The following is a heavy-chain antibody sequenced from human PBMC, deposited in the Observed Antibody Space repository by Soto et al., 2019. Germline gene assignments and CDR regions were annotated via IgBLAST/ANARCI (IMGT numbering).Heavy chain of an antibody. Sequence: SETLSLTCSVSGGSVSNKTYYWSWIRQPPGKRLEWIGYVYYSGTTNYNPSLKSRVTISVDLSKNQFSLRLSSVTTADTALYYCARTTAVPNTLRSRYFLDYWDPGTLVAVSS. CDR1: GGSVSNKTYY. CDR3: ARTTAVPNTLRSRYFLDY. CDR2: VYYSGTT. V-gene: IGHV4-61*01. D-gene: IGHD4-17*01. J-gene: IGHJ4*02.